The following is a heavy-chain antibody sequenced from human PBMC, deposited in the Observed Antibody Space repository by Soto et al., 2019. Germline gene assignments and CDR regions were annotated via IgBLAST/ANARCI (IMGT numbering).Heavy chain of an antibody. V-gene: IGHV3-23*01. CDR2: ISGSGGSK. CDR1: GFTFTTYA. J-gene: IGHJ4*02. CDR3: AKDADGDCTNGVCPEFDY. Sequence: HPGGSLRLSCAASGFTFTTYAMSWVRQAPGKGLEWVSTISGSGGSKYYLDSVKGRFTISRDNSKNTLYLQMNSLRAEDTAVYYCAKDADGDCTNGVCPEFDYWGQGTLVTVSS. D-gene: IGHD2-8*01.